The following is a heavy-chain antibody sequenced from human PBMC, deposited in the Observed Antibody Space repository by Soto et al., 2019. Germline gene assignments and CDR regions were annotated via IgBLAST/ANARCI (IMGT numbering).Heavy chain of an antibody. D-gene: IGHD3-9*01. CDR1: GGSFRNYG. CDR3: ARARDYDLLTAREYALDV. Sequence: QVQLVQSGAEVKKPGSSVRVSCTVSGGSFRNYGITWVRQSPGQGLEWMGGIMPVFGTAVYAQKFQGRVTISADELTTTASLELRSLSSDDTAVYFCARARDYDLLTAREYALDVWGQGTTVTVTS. CDR2: IMPVFGTA. V-gene: IGHV1-69*01. J-gene: IGHJ6*02.